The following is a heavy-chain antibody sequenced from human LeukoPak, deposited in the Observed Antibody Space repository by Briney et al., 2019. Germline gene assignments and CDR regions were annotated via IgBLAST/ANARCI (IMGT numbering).Heavy chain of an antibody. CDR1: GYTFTSYY. V-gene: IGHV1-2*02. CDR3: ARDFHNKKWYDGPGYYFDF. CDR2: INPNSGGT. D-gene: IGHD2-15*01. Sequence: ASVKVSCKASGYTFTSYYMHWVRQAPGQGLEWMGWINPNSGGTNPAQKFQGRVTMTGDASTSTAYMELSSLTSDDTAVYYCARDFHNKKWYDGPGYYFDFWGQGTLVTVSS. J-gene: IGHJ4*02.